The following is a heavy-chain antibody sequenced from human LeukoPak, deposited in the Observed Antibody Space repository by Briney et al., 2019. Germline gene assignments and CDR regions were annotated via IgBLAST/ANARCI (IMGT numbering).Heavy chain of an antibody. Sequence: PGGSLRLSCVASGVTFNIFVMCWVRHAPGKGLEWGSPISGSGFSTYYAHSVKGRFTISRDNSKNTLYLQMNSLGAEDTAVYYCANTGLPSPNYFDYWGQGTLVTASS. CDR1: GVTFNIFV. CDR2: ISGSGFST. CDR3: ANTGLPSPNYFDY. V-gene: IGHV3-23*01. J-gene: IGHJ4*02. D-gene: IGHD5/OR15-5a*01.